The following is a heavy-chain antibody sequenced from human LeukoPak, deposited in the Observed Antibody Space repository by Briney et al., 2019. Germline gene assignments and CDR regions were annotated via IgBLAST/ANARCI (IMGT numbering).Heavy chain of an antibody. CDR2: ISYDGSKK. Sequence: GRSLRLSCAASGFTLSSYGIHWVRQAPGNGLEWVAVISYDGSKKDYADSVKGRFTISRDNSKNTLFLQMNSLSAEDTAVYYCAKGGRDGYNSLDYWGQGTLVIVSS. CDR3: AKGGRDGYNSLDY. CDR1: GFTLSSYG. V-gene: IGHV3-30*18. J-gene: IGHJ4*02. D-gene: IGHD5-24*01.